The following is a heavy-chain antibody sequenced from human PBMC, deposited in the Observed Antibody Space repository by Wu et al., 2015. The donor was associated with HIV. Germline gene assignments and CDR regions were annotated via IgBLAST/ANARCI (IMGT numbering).Heavy chain of an antibody. V-gene: IGHV1-2*02. CDR3: ARDFCSGGFCHYFFDY. CDR1: GNTLTGHY. J-gene: IGHJ4*02. CDR2: INPNSGGT. Sequence: QVQLVQSGAEVKRPGASVKVSCEASGNTLTGHYIHWVRQAPGQGPEWMGWINPNSGGTSYAQKFHDRVTMTRDVSMYTVYMELSSLKSDDSAVYYCARDFCSGGFCHYFFDYWGQGALVTVPS. D-gene: IGHD2-15*01.